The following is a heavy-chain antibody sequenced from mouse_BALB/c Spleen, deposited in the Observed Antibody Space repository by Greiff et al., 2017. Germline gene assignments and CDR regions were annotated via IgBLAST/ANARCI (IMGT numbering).Heavy chain of an antibody. Sequence: VQLQQSGAELVKPGASVKLSCTASGFNIKDTYMHWVKQRPEQGLEWIGRIDPANGNTKYDPKFQGKATITADTSSNTAYLQLSSLTSEDTAVYYCAKGTTGYFDVWGAGTTVTVSS. J-gene: IGHJ1*01. CDR3: AKGTTGYFDV. D-gene: IGHD1-1*01. V-gene: IGHV14-3*02. CDR1: GFNIKDTY. CDR2: IDPANGNT.